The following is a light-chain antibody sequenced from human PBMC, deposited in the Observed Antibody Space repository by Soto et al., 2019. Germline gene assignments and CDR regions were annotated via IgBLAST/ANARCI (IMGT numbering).Light chain of an antibody. CDR3: QQRSNWAT. Sequence: EIVMTQSPATLSVSPGERATLSCRASQSVRTTVAWYQQRPGQAPRLLIYDASTRATGVPARFSGGGSGTDFTLTISSLEPEDFAVYYCQQRSNWATFGPGTKVDIK. CDR1: QSVRTT. CDR2: DAS. V-gene: IGKV3-11*01. J-gene: IGKJ3*01.